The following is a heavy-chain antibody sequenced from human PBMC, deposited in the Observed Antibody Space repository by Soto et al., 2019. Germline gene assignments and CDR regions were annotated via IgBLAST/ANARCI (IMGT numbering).Heavy chain of an antibody. J-gene: IGHJ6*03. V-gene: IGHV1-18*01. CDR2: ISAYNGNT. CDR3: ARARGTTGTAYYYYYMDV. CDR1: GYTFTSYG. D-gene: IGHD1-1*01. Sequence: ASVKVSCKASGYTFTSYGISWVRQAPGQGLEWMGWISAYNGNTNYAQKLQGRVTMTTDTSTSTAYMELSSLRSEDTAVYYCARARGTTGTAYYYYYMDVWGKGTTVTVSS.